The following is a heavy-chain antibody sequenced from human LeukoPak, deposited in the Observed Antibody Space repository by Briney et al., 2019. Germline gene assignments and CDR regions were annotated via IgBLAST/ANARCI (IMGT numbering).Heavy chain of an antibody. V-gene: IGHV3-48*03. CDR1: GFTFSSYE. J-gene: IGHJ4*02. CDR3: ARSGNYDY. CDR2: ISSTSSTI. D-gene: IGHD1-1*01. Sequence: PGGSLRLSCAASGFTFSSYEMNWVRQAPGKGLEWVSYISSTSSTIYYADSVKGRFTISRDNAKNSLYLQMNSLRDDDTAVYYCARSGNYDYWGQGTLVTVSS.